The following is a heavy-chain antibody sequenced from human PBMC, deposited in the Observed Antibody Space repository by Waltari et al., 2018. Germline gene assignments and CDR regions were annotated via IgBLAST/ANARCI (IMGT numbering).Heavy chain of an antibody. J-gene: IGHJ4*02. Sequence: EVQLVETGGGLVQPGGSLRLSCAASGFTFRSYAMQWVRQAPGKGLEWISAINSGGGSTYYADSVKGRFTISRDNSKNTLSLQMNSLRAEDTAVFYCAKGGPYSGTYYSLDYWGQGVLVTVSS. CDR1: GFTFRSYA. CDR2: INSGGGST. V-gene: IGHV3-23*04. CDR3: AKGGPYSGTYYSLDY. D-gene: IGHD3-22*01.